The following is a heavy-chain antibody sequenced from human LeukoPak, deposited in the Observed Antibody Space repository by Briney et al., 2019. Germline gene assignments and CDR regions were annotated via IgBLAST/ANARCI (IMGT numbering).Heavy chain of an antibody. Sequence: SETLSLTCTVPGYSISRGYYWAWTRQPPGKGLEWIGSIYHSGSTYYNPSLKSRVTISVDTSKNQFSLKLSSVTAADTAVYYCARDTVRSSGWYLPRGYYYYYMDVWGKGTTVTVSS. D-gene: IGHD6-19*01. CDR3: ARDTVRSSGWYLPRGYYYYYMDV. CDR1: GYSISRGYY. J-gene: IGHJ6*03. V-gene: IGHV4-38-2*02. CDR2: IYHSGST.